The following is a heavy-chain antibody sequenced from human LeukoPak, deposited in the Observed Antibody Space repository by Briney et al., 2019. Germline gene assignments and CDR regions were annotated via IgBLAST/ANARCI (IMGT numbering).Heavy chain of an antibody. V-gene: IGHV3-30*02. CDR3: ARDLLPPATVAATGDAFDI. J-gene: IGHJ3*02. CDR1: GFTFSSYG. CDR2: IRYDGSNK. D-gene: IGHD6-19*01. Sequence: PGGSLRLSCAASGFTFSSYGMHWVRQAPGKGLEWVAFIRYDGSNKYYADSVKGRFTISRDNSKNTLYLQMNSLRAEDTAVYYCARDLLPPATVAATGDAFDIWGQGTMVTVSS.